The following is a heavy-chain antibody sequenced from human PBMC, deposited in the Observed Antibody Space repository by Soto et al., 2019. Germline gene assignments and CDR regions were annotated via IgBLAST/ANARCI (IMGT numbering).Heavy chain of an antibody. CDR3: ARGPTDYYDNSGDYFLDY. D-gene: IGHD3-22*01. J-gene: IGHJ4*02. CDR1: GYTFTTYG. CDR2: ISTYNGNT. Sequence: QVQLVQSGAEVKKPGASVKVSCKASGYTFTTYGMSWVRQAPGQGLDWMGWISTYNGNTKYAARVQGRVTMTTGTTTSTAYMELRSLRSDDTAVYYCARGPTDYYDNSGDYFLDYWGQGTLVNVSS. V-gene: IGHV1-18*01.